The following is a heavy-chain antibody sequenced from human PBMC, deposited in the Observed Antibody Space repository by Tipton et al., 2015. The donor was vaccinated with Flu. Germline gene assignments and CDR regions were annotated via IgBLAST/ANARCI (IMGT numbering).Heavy chain of an antibody. D-gene: IGHD4-17*01. J-gene: IGHJ4*02. CDR1: GDSLTNGRY. CDR2: IYHRGST. CDR3: ARDRPYGDFSETLGY. Sequence: TLSLTCTVSGDSLTNGRYWDWVRQPPGKGLEWIGNIYHRGSTYYSPSLKSRVTISMDTSKNQFSLTLISVTAADTAIYCWARDRPYGDFSETLGYWGQGMLVTISS. V-gene: IGHV4-38-2*02.